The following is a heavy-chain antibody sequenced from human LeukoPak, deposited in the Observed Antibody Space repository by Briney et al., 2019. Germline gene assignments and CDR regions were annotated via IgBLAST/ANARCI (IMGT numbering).Heavy chain of an antibody. J-gene: IGHJ4*02. CDR2: MNPNSGNT. V-gene: IGHV1-8*01. D-gene: IGHD3-3*01. CDR3: ARGSGDFWSGYCFDY. Sequence: ASVKVSCKASGYTFTSYDINWVRQATGQGLEWMGWMNPNSGNTDYAQKLQGRVTMTTDTSTSTAYMELRSLRSDDTAVYYCARGSGDFWSGYCFDYWGQGTLVTVSS. CDR1: GYTFTSYD.